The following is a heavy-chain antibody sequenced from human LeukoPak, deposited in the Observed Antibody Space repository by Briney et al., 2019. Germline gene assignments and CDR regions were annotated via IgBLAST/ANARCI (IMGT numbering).Heavy chain of an antibody. CDR2: INHSGST. V-gene: IGHV4-34*01. J-gene: IGHJ6*03. Sequence: SETLSLTCAVYGGSFSGYFWTWIRQPPGKGLEWIGEINHSGSTHYNPSLKSRVTISVDTSKNQFSLKLSSVTAADTAVYYCARRRALSNSDYDDYMDVWGKGTTVTVSS. D-gene: IGHD1-26*01. CDR3: ARRRALSNSDYDDYMDV. CDR1: GGSFSGYF.